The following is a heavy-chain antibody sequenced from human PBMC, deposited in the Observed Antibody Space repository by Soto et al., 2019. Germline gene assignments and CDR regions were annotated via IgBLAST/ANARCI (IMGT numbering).Heavy chain of an antibody. D-gene: IGHD3-16*01. V-gene: IGHV1-18*01. J-gene: IGHJ3*02. Sequence: AASVKVSCKASGYTFTSYGINWVRQAPGQGLEWMGWISVYSGNAKYAQKVQGRVTMTTDTSTSTAYMELRSLRSDDTAVYYCVRGTAMITEDAFDIWGQGTMVTVSS. CDR2: ISVYSGNA. CDR3: VRGTAMITEDAFDI. CDR1: GYTFTSYG.